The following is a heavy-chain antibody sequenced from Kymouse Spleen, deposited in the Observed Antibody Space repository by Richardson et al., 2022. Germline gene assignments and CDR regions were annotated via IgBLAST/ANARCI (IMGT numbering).Heavy chain of an antibody. D-gene: IGHD3-10*01. J-gene: IGHJ6*02. CDR3: ARELLWFGELLSLHYYYYGMDV. V-gene: IGHV4-34*01. Sequence: QVQLQQWGAGLLKPSETLSLTCAVYGGSFSGYYWSWIRQPPGKGLEWIGEINHSGSTNYNPSLKSRVTISVDTSKNQFSLKLSSVTAADTAVYYCARELLWFGELLSLHYYYYGMDVWGQGTTVTVSS. CDR2: INHSGST. CDR1: GGSFSGYY.